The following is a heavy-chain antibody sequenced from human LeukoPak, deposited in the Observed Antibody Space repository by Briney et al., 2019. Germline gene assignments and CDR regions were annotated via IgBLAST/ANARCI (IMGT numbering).Heavy chain of an antibody. D-gene: IGHD3-3*01. V-gene: IGHV3-7*01. CDR1: GFTFSSYW. CDR2: IKQDGSEK. J-gene: IGHJ5*02. Sequence: GGSLRLSCAASGFTFSSYWMSWVRQAPGKGLEWVANIKQDGSEKYYVDSVKGRFTISRDNAKNSLYLQMNSLRAEDTAVYYCARSARITIFGVVISNWFDPWGQGTLVTVSS. CDR3: ARSARITIFGVVISNWFDP.